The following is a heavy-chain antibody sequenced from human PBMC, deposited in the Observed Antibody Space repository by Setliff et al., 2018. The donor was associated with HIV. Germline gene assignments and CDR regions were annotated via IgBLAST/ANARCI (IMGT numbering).Heavy chain of an antibody. J-gene: IGHJ4*02. CDR3: AKDQVIVVVPAAFDY. CDR1: GFTFSSYA. Sequence: GESLKISCAASGFTFSSYAMSWVRQAPGKGLEWVSAISGSGGSTYYADSVKGRFTVSRDNSKNTLYLQMNSLRAEDTAVYYCAKDQVIVVVPAAFDYWGQGTLVTVSS. CDR2: ISGSGGST. D-gene: IGHD2-2*01. V-gene: IGHV3-23*01.